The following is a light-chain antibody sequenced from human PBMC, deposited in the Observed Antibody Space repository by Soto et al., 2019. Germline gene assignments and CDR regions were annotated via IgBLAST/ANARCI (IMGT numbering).Light chain of an antibody. CDR3: QQYGSSPPMYT. V-gene: IGKV3-20*01. CDR1: QSVSSTY. J-gene: IGKJ2*01. CDR2: GAS. Sequence: EIVLTQSPGTLSLSPGERATLSCRASQSVSSTYLAWYQQNPGQAPRLLVYGASNRATGIPDRFSGSGSGTDFTLTISRLEPEDFAVYYCQQYGSSPPMYTFGQGTKLEIK.